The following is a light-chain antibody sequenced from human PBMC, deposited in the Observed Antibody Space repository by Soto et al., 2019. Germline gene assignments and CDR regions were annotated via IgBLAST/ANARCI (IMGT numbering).Light chain of an antibody. CDR2: DNS. CDR3: QSYDISLSGVV. Sequence: QSVLTQPPSVSGAPGQRVTISCTGSSSNIGAGYDVHWYQQLPGTAPKLLIYDNSNRPSGVPDRFSGSKSGTSASLAITGLQAEDEAHYYCQSYDISLSGVVFGGGTKVTVL. CDR1: SSNIGAGYD. J-gene: IGLJ3*02. V-gene: IGLV1-40*01.